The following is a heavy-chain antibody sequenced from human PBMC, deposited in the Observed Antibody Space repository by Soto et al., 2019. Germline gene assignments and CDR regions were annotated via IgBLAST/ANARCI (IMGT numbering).Heavy chain of an antibody. CDR2: INHSGST. CDR3: ARAPGGYYYYYGMDV. D-gene: IGHD3-10*01. V-gene: IGHV4-34*01. J-gene: IGHJ6*02. CDR1: GGSFSGYY. Sequence: KASETLSLTCAVYGGSFSGYYWSWIRQPPGKGLEWIGEINHSGSTNYNPSLKSRVTISVDTSKNQFSLKLSSVTAADTAVYYCARAPGGYYYYYGMDVWGQGTTVTVSS.